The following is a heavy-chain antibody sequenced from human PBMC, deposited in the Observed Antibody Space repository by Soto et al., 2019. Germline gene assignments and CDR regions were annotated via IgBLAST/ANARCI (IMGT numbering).Heavy chain of an antibody. CDR2: ISYDGSNK. V-gene: IGHV3-30*03. Sequence: SLRLSCAASGFTFSSYGMHWVRQAPGKGLEWVAVISYDGSNKYYADSVKGRFTISRDNSKNTLYLQMNSLRAEDTAVYYCAGYGGNSVFDYWGQGTLVTVSS. CDR3: AGYGGNSVFDY. CDR1: GFTFSSYG. D-gene: IGHD4-17*01. J-gene: IGHJ4*02.